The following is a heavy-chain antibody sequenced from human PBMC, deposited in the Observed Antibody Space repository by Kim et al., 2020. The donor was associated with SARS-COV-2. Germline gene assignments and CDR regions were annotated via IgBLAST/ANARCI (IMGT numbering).Heavy chain of an antibody. Sequence: SETLSLTCTVSGGPISSGGYYWSWIRHHPGRGLEWIGNIYYRGYTDYNPSLKSRVSISIDTSKNQFSLKLSSVTAADTAVYYCARHDYYGSGSYRSQYYYGLDVWGQGTAVTVAS. J-gene: IGHJ6*02. CDR3: ARHDYYGSGSYRSQYYYGLDV. D-gene: IGHD3-10*01. CDR2: IYYRGYT. V-gene: IGHV4-31*03. CDR1: GGPISSGGYY.